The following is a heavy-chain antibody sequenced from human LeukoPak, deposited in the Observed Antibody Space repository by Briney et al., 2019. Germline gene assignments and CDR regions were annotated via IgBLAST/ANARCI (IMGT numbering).Heavy chain of an antibody. CDR2: INPNSGGT. D-gene: IGHD3-10*01. J-gene: IGHJ4*02. CDR1: GYTLTGYY. Sequence: ASVKVSCKASGYTLTGYYMHWVRQAPGQGLEWMGWINPNSGGTNYAQKFQGRVTMTRDTSISTAYMELSRLRSDDTAVYYCATRWFGELLPFDYWGQGTLVTVSS. CDR3: ATRWFGELLPFDY. V-gene: IGHV1-2*02.